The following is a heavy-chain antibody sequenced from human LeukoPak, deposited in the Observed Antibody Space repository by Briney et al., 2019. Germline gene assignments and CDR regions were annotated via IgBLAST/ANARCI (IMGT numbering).Heavy chain of an antibody. CDR3: AKLATVTLPFDY. V-gene: IGHV3-30*18. D-gene: IGHD4-17*01. Sequence: PGGSLRLSCAASGFTFSSYSMHWVRQAPGKGLEWVAVISYDGSNKYYADSVKGRFTISRDNSKNTLYLQMNSLRAEDTAVYYCAKLATVTLPFDYWGQGTLVTVSS. J-gene: IGHJ4*02. CDR1: GFTFSSYS. CDR2: ISYDGSNK.